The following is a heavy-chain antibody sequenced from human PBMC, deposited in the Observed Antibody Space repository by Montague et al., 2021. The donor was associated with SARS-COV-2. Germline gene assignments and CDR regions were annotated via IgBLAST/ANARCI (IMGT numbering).Heavy chain of an antibody. CDR2: FDHSGDT. Sequence: SETLSLTCSVSGGSISGHYWSWIRQPQGKGLEWIGNFDHSGDTKYNPSLKRQATISVDTSKNQFALRLHSVTAADTAVYYCAREFRIELWQTNWYFGLWGRGTLVTVSS. D-gene: IGHD3-16*01. CDR1: GGSISGHY. V-gene: IGHV4-59*11. J-gene: IGHJ2*01. CDR3: AREFRIELWQTNWYFGL.